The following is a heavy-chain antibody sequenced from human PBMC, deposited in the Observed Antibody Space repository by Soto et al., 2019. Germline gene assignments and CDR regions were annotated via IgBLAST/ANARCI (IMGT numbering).Heavy chain of an antibody. CDR1: GGSISGYY. D-gene: IGHD3-10*01. J-gene: IGHJ5*02. CDR2: MYNTGST. V-gene: IGHV4-59*08. Sequence: SETLSLTCTVSGGSISGYYWSWIRQPPGKGLEWIGYMYNTGSTVYNPSFKSRVTISVDTSKNQFSLKLSSVTAADTAVYYCANDHYGSGSYFEDWFDPWGQGTLVTVSS. CDR3: ANDHYGSGSYFEDWFDP.